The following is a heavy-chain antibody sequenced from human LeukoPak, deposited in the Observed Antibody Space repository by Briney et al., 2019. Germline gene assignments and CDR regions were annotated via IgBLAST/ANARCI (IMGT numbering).Heavy chain of an antibody. V-gene: IGHV3-74*01. J-gene: IGHJ4*02. CDR1: GFTFSSYW. D-gene: IGHD1-1*01. CDR3: ARVGTTGLD. CDR2: INSDATTT. Sequence: GGSLRLSCATSGFTFSSYWMHWVRQAPGKGLVGVSRINSDATTTSYADSVKGRFTVSRDNAKNTLYLQMNSLRAEDTAMYYCARVGTTGLDWGQGTLVTVSS.